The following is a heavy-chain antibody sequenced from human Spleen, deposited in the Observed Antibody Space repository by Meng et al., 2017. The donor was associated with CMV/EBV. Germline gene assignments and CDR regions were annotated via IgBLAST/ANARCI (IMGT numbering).Heavy chain of an antibody. CDR1: GYTFTSYY. CDR2: INPSGGST. J-gene: IGHJ4*02. CDR3: AVQGSLGYCSSTSCSDFDY. Sequence: ASVKVSCKASGYTFTSYYMHWVRQAPGQGLEWMGIINPSGGSTSYAQKFQGRVTMTRDTSTSTVYMELSSLRSEDTAVYYCAVQGSLGYCSSTSCSDFDYWGQGTLVTVSS. D-gene: IGHD2-2*01. V-gene: IGHV1-46*01.